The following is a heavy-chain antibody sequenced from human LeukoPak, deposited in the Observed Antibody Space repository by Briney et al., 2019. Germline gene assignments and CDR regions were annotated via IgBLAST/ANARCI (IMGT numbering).Heavy chain of an antibody. CDR1: GYTFTGYY. CDR3: ARDNLQYSSSSPLDY. Sequence: ASVKVSCKASGYTFTGYYMHWVRQAPGQGLEWMGWINPNSGGTNYAQKFQGRVTMTRDTSISTAYMELSRLRSDDTAVYYCARDNLQYSSSSPLDYWGQGTLVTVSS. CDR2: INPNSGGT. J-gene: IGHJ4*02. D-gene: IGHD6-6*01. V-gene: IGHV1-2*02.